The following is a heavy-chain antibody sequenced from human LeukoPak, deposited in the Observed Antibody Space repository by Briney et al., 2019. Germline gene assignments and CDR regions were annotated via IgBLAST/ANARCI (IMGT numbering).Heavy chain of an antibody. CDR1: GGSISSSSYY. D-gene: IGHD3-10*01. V-gene: IGHV4-61*05. Sequence: PSETLSLTCTVSGGSISSSSYYWGWIRQPPGKRLEWIGYVYYSGSTNYNPSLKSRVTISVDTSKNQFSLKLSSVTAADTAVYYCARERSPGSSGTFDYWGQGTLVTVSS. J-gene: IGHJ4*02. CDR3: ARERSPGSSGTFDY. CDR2: VYYSGST.